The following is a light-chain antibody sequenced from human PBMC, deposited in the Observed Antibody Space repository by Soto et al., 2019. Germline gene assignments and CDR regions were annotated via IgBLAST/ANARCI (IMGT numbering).Light chain of an antibody. Sequence: QSALTQPASVSGSPGQSITISCTGTSSDVGGLSWYQQHPGKAPKLMIYDVSNRPSGVSNRFSGSKSGNTASLTISGLQAEDEADYYCSSYTSSTTAWVFGGGTQLTVL. J-gene: IGLJ3*02. CDR3: SSYTSSTTAWV. CDR1: SSDVGGL. V-gene: IGLV2-14*03. CDR2: DVS.